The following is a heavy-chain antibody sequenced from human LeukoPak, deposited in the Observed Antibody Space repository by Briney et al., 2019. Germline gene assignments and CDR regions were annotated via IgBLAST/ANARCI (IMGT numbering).Heavy chain of an antibody. J-gene: IGHJ6*02. Sequence: GRSLRLSCAASGFTFDDYAMHWVRQAPGKGLEWVSGISSNSGSRGYADSVKGRFTISRDNAKNSLYLQMNSLRAEDTAVYYCARPGWTYYDFWSGYYSYYYYGMDVWGQGTTVTVSS. CDR1: GFTFDDYA. CDR3: ARPGWTYYDFWSGYYSYYYYGMDV. CDR2: ISSNSGSR. D-gene: IGHD3-3*01. V-gene: IGHV3-9*01.